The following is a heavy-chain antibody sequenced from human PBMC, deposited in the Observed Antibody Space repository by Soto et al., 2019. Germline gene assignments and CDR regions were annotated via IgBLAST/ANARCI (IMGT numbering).Heavy chain of an antibody. Sequence: SETLSLTCAVYGGSFSGYYWSWIRQPPGKGLEWIGEINHSGSTNYNPSLKSRVTISVDTSKNQFSLKLSSVTAADTAVYYCGRAITMVRGVIITYYYYYMDVWGKGTTVTVSS. CDR3: GRAITMVRGVIITYYYYYMDV. J-gene: IGHJ6*03. D-gene: IGHD3-10*01. CDR1: GGSFSGYY. CDR2: INHSGST. V-gene: IGHV4-34*01.